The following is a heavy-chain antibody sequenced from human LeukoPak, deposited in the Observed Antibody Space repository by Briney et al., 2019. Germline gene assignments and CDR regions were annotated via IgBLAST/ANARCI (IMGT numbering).Heavy chain of an antibody. D-gene: IGHD3-22*01. CDR3: ARGIKARDSSGYYYFGDAFDI. Sequence: SETLSLTCTVSGGSISSSSYYWGWIRQPPGTGLEWIGEINHSGSTNYNPSLKSRVTISVDTSKNQFSLKPSSVTAADTAVYYCARGIKARDSSGYYYFGDAFDIWGQGTMVTVSS. CDR2: INHSGST. V-gene: IGHV4-39*07. J-gene: IGHJ3*02. CDR1: GGSISSSSYY.